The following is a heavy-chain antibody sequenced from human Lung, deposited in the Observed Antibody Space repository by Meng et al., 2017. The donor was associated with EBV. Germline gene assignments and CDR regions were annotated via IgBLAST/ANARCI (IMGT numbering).Heavy chain of an antibody. CDR3: ARGFVKYTVTRVGNWFDP. V-gene: IGHV4-34*01. J-gene: IGHJ5*02. Sequence: QGRLQQWGAGLLKPSETLSLTCAVYGGSFSGYYWSWIRQPPGKGLEWIGEINHSGSTNYNPSLKSRVTISVDTSKNQFSLKLSSVTAADTAVYYCARGFVKYTVTRVGNWFDPWGQGTLVTVSS. CDR2: INHSGST. D-gene: IGHD4-17*01. CDR1: GGSFSGYY.